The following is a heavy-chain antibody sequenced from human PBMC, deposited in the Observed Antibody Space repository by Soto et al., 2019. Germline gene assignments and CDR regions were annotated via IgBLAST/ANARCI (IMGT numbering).Heavy chain of an antibody. CDR3: ARLSDDYIWGSYRLDY. D-gene: IGHD3-16*02. J-gene: IGHJ4*02. V-gene: IGHV4-34*01. CDR1: GGSFSGYY. CDR2: INHSGST. Sequence: QVQLQQWGAGLLKPSETLSLTCAVYGGSFSGYYWSWIRQPPGKGLEWIGEINHSGSTNNNPSLKSRVNISVDTSKNQFSLKLSSVTAADTAVYYCARLSDDYIWGSYRLDYWGQGTLVTVSS.